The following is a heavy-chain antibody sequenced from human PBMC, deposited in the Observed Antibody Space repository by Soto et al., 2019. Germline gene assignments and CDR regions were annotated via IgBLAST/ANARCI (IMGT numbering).Heavy chain of an antibody. Sequence: PSETLSLTCTVSGGSISSYYWSWIRQPPGKGLEWIGSIYYSGSTYYNPSLKSRVTISVDTSKNQFSLKLSSVTAADTAVYYCARHQGLYDYVWGSYRSNWFDPWGQGTLVTVSS. CDR2: IYYSGST. J-gene: IGHJ5*02. CDR1: GGSISSYY. CDR3: ARHQGLYDYVWGSYRSNWFDP. V-gene: IGHV4-39*01. D-gene: IGHD3-16*02.